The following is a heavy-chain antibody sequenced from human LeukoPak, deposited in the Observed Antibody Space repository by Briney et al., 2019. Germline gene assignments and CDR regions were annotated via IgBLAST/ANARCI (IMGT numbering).Heavy chain of an antibody. V-gene: IGHV3-21*01. CDR1: GFTLSTYT. D-gene: IGHD2-2*01. Sequence: PGGSLRLSCAASGFTLSTYTMNWVRQAPGKGLEWVSSISSSSNYIYYVDSVKGRFTISRDDAKNSLSLQMNSLRAEDTAVYYCGRGKSPAAVDDWGQGTLVTVPS. J-gene: IGHJ4*02. CDR3: GRGKSPAAVDD. CDR2: ISSSSNYI.